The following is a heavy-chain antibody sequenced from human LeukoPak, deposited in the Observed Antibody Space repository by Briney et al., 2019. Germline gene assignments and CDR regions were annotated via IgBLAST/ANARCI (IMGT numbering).Heavy chain of an antibody. CDR3: ARDRNNRLLRLGEPLDY. J-gene: IGHJ4*02. V-gene: IGHV3-30-3*01. CDR2: ISYDGSDK. CDR1: GFTFNSYA. D-gene: IGHD3-16*01. Sequence: GGSLRLSCTASGFTFNSYAMHWVRQAPGKGLEWVAVISYDGSDKYYADSVKGRFTISRDNSKNTLYLQMNSLRAEDTAVYYCARDRNNRLLRLGEPLDYWGQGTLVTVSS.